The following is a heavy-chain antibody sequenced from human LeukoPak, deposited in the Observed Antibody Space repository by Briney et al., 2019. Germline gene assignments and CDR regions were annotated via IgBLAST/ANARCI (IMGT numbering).Heavy chain of an antibody. V-gene: IGHV4-39*01. Sequence: PSETLSLTCTVSGGSISISTYYWGWIRQPPGKGLEWIGSIYYSGSTSYNPSLKSRVTISVDTSKNQFSLKLDSVTAADTAVYHCARNASNSGSSYFDYWGQGTLITVSS. CDR3: ARNASNSGSSYFDY. CDR1: GGSISISTYY. CDR2: IYYSGST. D-gene: IGHD1-26*01. J-gene: IGHJ4*02.